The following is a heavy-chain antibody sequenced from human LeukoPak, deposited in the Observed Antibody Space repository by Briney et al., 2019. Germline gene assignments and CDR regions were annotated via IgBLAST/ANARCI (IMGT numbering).Heavy chain of an antibody. CDR3: ARRGFSSFDY. CDR2: IYYSGST. Sequence: SETLSLTCTVSGGSISTYYWSWIRQPPGKGLEWIGYIYYSGSTNYSPSLQSRVTMSVDASKNQFSLKLSSVTAADTAVYYCARRGFSSFDYWGQGTLVTVSS. CDR1: GGSISTYY. J-gene: IGHJ4*02. D-gene: IGHD3-3*01. V-gene: IGHV4-59*12.